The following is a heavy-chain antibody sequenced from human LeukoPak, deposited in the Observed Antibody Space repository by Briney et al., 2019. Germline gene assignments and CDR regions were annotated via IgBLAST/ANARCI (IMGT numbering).Heavy chain of an antibody. CDR1: GGSFSGYY. CDR2: IYTSGST. J-gene: IGHJ3*02. Sequence: SETLSLTCAVYGGSFSGYYWSWIRQPAGKGLEWIGRIYTSGSTNYNPSLKSRVTMSVDTSKNQFSLKLSSVTAADTAVYYCARVHDSGSDDAFDIWGQGTMVTVSS. D-gene: IGHD5/OR15-5a*01. CDR3: ARVHDSGSDDAFDI. V-gene: IGHV4-59*10.